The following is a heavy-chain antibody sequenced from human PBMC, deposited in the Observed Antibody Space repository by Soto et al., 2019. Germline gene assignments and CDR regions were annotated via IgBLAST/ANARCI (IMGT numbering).Heavy chain of an antibody. CDR2: ISGSGGST. V-gene: IGHV3-23*01. Sequence: VQLLESGGGLVQPGGSLRLSCAASGFTFSSYAMSWVRQAPGKGLEWVSAISGSGGSTYYADSVKGRFTISRDNSKNTLYLQMNSLRAEDTAVYYCANSMGGYGDYYGMDVWGQGTTVTVSS. CDR1: GFTFSSYA. D-gene: IGHD5-12*01. CDR3: ANSMGGYGDYYGMDV. J-gene: IGHJ6*02.